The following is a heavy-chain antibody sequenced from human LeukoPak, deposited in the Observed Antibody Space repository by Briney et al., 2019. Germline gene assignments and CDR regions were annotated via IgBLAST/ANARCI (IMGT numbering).Heavy chain of an antibody. CDR3: ASRGRGYSGYAPVFDYYYYYYMDV. V-gene: IGHV1-46*01. CDR1: GYTFTSYY. D-gene: IGHD5-12*01. Sequence: ASVKVSCKASGYTFTSYYMHWVRQAPGQGLEWMGIINPSGGSTSYAQKFQGRVTMTRDTSTSTVYMELSSLRSEDTAVYYCASRGRGYSGYAPVFDYYYYYYMDVWGKGTTATVSS. CDR2: INPSGGST. J-gene: IGHJ6*03.